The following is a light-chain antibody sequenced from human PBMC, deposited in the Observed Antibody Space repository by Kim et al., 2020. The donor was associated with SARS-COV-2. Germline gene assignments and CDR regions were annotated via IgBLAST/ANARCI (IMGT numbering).Light chain of an antibody. CDR1: QDISNY. Sequence: DIQMTQSPSSLSASVGDRVTITCQASQDISNYLAWYQQRPGRVPKRLIYAASNLQTGVPSRFSGSGSGTEFTLTISSLQPEDFATYYYLQQYSHQLTFGRGTKVDIK. CDR3: LQQYSHQLT. V-gene: IGKV1-17*03. J-gene: IGKJ4*02. CDR2: AAS.